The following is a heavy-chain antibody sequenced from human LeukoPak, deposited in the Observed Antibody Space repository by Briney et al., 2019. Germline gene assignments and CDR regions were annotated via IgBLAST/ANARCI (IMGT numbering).Heavy chain of an antibody. V-gene: IGHV3-21*01. J-gene: IGHJ4*02. CDR1: GFTFSSYS. Sequence: SGGSLRLSCAASGFTFSSYSMNWVRQAPGKGLEWVSSISSSSSYIYYADSVKGRFTISRDNAKNSLYLQMNSLRAEDTAVYYCARDRLEAVADDDYFDYWGQGTLVTVSS. CDR3: ARDRLEAVADDDYFDY. D-gene: IGHD6-19*01. CDR2: ISSSSSYI.